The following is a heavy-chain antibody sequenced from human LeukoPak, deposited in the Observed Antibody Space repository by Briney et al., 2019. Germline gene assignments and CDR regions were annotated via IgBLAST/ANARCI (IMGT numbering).Heavy chain of an antibody. D-gene: IGHD2-8*01. CDR2: ISSSSSYI. V-gene: IGHV3-21*06. Sequence: GGTLSLSCAASGFTFSTYGISWVRQAPGKGLEWISSISSSSSYIYYADSVKGRFTISRDNAKNSVYLKMDSLRAEDTAVYYCARGPTNGQAFDCWGQGTLVSVSS. CDR3: ARGPTNGQAFDC. CDR1: GFTFSTYG. J-gene: IGHJ4*02.